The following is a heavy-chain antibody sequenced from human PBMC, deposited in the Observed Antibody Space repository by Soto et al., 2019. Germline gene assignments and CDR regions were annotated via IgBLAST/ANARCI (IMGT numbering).Heavy chain of an antibody. J-gene: IGHJ4*02. Sequence: SETLSLTCAVYGGSFSGHYWSWIRQPPGKGLEWIGEINHSGSTNYNPSLKSRVTISVDTSKNQFSLKLSSVTAADTAVYYCARGGYDFWSGYRTPYYFDYWGQGTLVTVSS. D-gene: IGHD3-3*01. V-gene: IGHV4-34*01. CDR3: ARGGYDFWSGYRTPYYFDY. CDR2: INHSGST. CDR1: GGSFSGHY.